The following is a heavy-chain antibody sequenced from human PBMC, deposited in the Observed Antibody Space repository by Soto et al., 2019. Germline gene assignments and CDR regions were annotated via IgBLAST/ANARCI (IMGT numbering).Heavy chain of an antibody. V-gene: IGHV3-23*01. Sequence: GGSLRLSCAASGFTFSSYAMSWVRQAPGKGLEWVSAISGSGGSTYYADSVKGRFTISRDNSKNTLYLQMNSLRAEDPAVYYCAKDGEDIVVVPAAIFFDYWGQGTLVTISS. CDR2: ISGSGGST. D-gene: IGHD2-2*01. J-gene: IGHJ4*02. CDR1: GFTFSSYA. CDR3: AKDGEDIVVVPAAIFFDY.